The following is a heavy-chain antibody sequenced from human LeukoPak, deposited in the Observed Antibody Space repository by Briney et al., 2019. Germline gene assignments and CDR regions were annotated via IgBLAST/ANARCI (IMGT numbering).Heavy chain of an antibody. J-gene: IGHJ6*04. D-gene: IGHD3-16*01. CDR2: IIPIFGTA. Sequence: SVKVSCKASGGTFSSYAISWVRQAPGQGLEWMRGIIPIFGTANYAQKFQGRVTITADESTSTAYMELSSLRSEDTAVYYCARTGLGEPNYYGMDVWGKGTTVTVSS. CDR3: ARTGLGEPNYYGMDV. CDR1: GGTFSSYA. V-gene: IGHV1-69*13.